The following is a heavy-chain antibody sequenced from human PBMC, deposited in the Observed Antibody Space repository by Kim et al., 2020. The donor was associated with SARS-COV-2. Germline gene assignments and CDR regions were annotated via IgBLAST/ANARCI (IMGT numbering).Heavy chain of an antibody. D-gene: IGHD3-10*01. CDR3: ARGNLDYYGQKPYNWFDP. Sequence: GGSLRLSCAASGFTFSSYSMNWVRQAPGKGLEWVSYISSSSSTIYYADSVKGRFTISRDNAKNSLYLQMNSLRDEDTAVYYCARGNLDYYGQKPYNWFDPWGQGTLVTVSS. CDR1: GFTFSSYS. CDR2: ISSSSSTI. V-gene: IGHV3-48*02. J-gene: IGHJ5*02.